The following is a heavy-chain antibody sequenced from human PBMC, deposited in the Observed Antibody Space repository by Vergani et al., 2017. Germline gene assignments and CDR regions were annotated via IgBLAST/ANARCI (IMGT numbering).Heavy chain of an antibody. CDR3: ARLSYDTTPYLQGGYDC. Sequence: EVQLLQSGGGVIQPGGSVRLSCAASGFTFSACPMTWVRQAPGKGLEWVSAISARYPSTYYADSVKGRFTISRDNSKNMLYLQMNSLRAEDKAMYYCARLSYDTTPYLQGGYDCWGQGTLVSVSA. V-gene: IGHV3-23*01. D-gene: IGHD3-22*01. J-gene: IGHJ4*02. CDR1: GFTFSACP. CDR2: ISARYPST.